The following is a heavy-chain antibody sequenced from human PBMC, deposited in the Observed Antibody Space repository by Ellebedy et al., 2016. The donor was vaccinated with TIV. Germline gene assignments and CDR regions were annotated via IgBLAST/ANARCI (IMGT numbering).Heavy chain of an antibody. J-gene: IGHJ4*02. D-gene: IGHD3-9*01. CDR3: AREQSPYYDILTDSFDY. CDR2: IWYDAFNK. Sequence: GESLKISCAASGFTFSSYGMHWVRQAPGKGLEWVAVIWYDAFNKYYADYVKGRFTISRDNSKNTLYLQMDSLRAEDTAVYYCAREQSPYYDILTDSFDYWGQGSLVTVSS. CDR1: GFTFSSYG. V-gene: IGHV3-33*01.